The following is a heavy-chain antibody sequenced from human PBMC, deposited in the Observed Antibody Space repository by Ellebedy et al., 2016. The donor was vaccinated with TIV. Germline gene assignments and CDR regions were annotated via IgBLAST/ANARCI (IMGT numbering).Heavy chain of an antibody. CDR3: ARGAVETGQRLFGHYKYFFMGV. CDR1: GGSFTDYY. CDR2: VNPGGGT. Sequence: MPSETLSLTCAVSGGSFTDYYWTRIRQPPGKGLEWIGEVNPGGGTNCAPSLKSRVTISVDTSTNQFSLRLSSVTAADTAIYYCARGAVETGQRLFGHYKYFFMGVWGKGTTVTVSS. V-gene: IGHV4-34*01. D-gene: IGHD2-21*02. J-gene: IGHJ6*03.